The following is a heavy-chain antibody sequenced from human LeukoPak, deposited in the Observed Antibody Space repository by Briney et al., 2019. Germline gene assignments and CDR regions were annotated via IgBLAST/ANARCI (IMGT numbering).Heavy chain of an antibody. CDR1: GGSISSYY. CDR3: ARVALAAAGYDAFDI. D-gene: IGHD6-13*01. CDR2: IYISGST. Sequence: SETLSLTCTVSGGSISSYYWSRIRQPAGKGLEWIGRIYISGSTNYNPSLKSRVTMSVDTSKNQFSLKLSSVTAADTAVYYCARVALAAAGYDAFDIWGQGTMVTVSS. J-gene: IGHJ3*02. V-gene: IGHV4-4*07.